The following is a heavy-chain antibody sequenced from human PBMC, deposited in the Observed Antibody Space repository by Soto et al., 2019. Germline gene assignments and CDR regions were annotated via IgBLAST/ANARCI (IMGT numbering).Heavy chain of an antibody. CDR1: GFTFSSYV. D-gene: IGHD3-16*02. Sequence: EVQLLESGGGLVQPGGSLRLSCAASGFTFSSYVMSWIRQAPGKGLEWVSTISGSGDSTYHADSVKGRFTISRDNSKNTLYLQMNSLRVEDTAVYYCRGVITAFDIWGQGTMVTVSS. CDR2: ISGSGDST. CDR3: RGVITAFDI. J-gene: IGHJ3*02. V-gene: IGHV3-23*01.